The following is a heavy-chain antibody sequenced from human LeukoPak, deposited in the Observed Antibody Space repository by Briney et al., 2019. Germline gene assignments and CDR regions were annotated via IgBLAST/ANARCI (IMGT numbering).Heavy chain of an antibody. V-gene: IGHV1-69*13. CDR3: ATEMVRGVRGWFDP. CDR2: IIPIFGTA. CDR1: GGTFSSYA. Sequence: SVKVSCKASGGTFSSYAISWVRQAPGQGLEWMGGIIPIFGTANYAQKFQGRVTITADESTSTAYMELSSLRSEDTAVYYRATEMVRGVRGWFDPWGQGTLVTVSS. D-gene: IGHD3-10*01. J-gene: IGHJ5*02.